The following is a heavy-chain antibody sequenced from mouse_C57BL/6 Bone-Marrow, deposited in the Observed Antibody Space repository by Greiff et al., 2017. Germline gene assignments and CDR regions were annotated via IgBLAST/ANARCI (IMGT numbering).Heavy chain of an antibody. J-gene: IGHJ1*03. CDR1: GYTFTDYE. CDR2: IDPETGGT. CDR3: TRDDGYYFWWYFDV. D-gene: IGHD2-3*01. V-gene: IGHV1-15*01. Sequence: VQLQQSGAELVRPGASVTLSCKASGYTFTDYEMHWVKQTPVHGLEWIGAIDPETGGTAYNQKFKGKAILTADKSSSTAYMERRSLTSEDSAVYYCTRDDGYYFWWYFDVWGTGTTVTVSS.